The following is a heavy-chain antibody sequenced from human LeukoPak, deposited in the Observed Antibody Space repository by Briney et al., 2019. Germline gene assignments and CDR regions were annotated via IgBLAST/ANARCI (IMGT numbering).Heavy chain of an antibody. Sequence: SETLSLTCTVSGGSISSGSYYWSWIRQPAGKGLEWIGRIYTSGSTNYNPSLKSRVTISVDTSKNQFSLKLSSVTAADTAVYHCARVTWVLGFDYWGQGTLVTVSS. CDR2: IYTSGST. J-gene: IGHJ4*02. CDR3: ARVTWVLGFDY. V-gene: IGHV4-61*02. D-gene: IGHD1-26*01. CDR1: GGSISSGSYY.